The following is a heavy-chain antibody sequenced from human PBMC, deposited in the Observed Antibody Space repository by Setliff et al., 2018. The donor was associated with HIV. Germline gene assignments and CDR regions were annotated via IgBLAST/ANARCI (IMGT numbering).Heavy chain of an antibody. Sequence: SETLSLTCTVSGGSVGDYYWSWIRQPPGRGLEWIGYIYYSGNTNYKPSLKRRVTISVDTSKNQFSLKLRSVTAADTAVYYCARERSSGYHSYYYHYGMDVWGQGTTVTVSS. CDR2: IYYSGNT. CDR3: ARERSSGYHSYYYHYGMDV. V-gene: IGHV4-59*02. D-gene: IGHD3-22*01. CDR1: GGSVGDYY. J-gene: IGHJ6*02.